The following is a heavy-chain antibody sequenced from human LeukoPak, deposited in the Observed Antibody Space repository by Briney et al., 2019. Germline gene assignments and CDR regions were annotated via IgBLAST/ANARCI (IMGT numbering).Heavy chain of an antibody. CDR3: ARGMGITMVRGSNFDY. J-gene: IGHJ4*02. Sequence: SETLSLTCTVSGGSISSSSYYWGWIRQPPGKGLEWIGSIYYSGSTYYNPSLKSRVTISVDTSKNQFSLKLSSVTAADTAVYYCARGMGITMVRGSNFDYWGQGTLVTVSS. V-gene: IGHV4-39*01. D-gene: IGHD3-10*01. CDR2: IYYSGST. CDR1: GGSISSSSYY.